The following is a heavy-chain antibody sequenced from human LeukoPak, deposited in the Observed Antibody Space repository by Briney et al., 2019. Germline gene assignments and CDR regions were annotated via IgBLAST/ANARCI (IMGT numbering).Heavy chain of an antibody. CDR3: VRSVADTANFEY. V-gene: IGHV4-4*07. J-gene: IGHJ4*02. CDR1: GGSISSYY. Sequence: SETLSLTCTVSGGSISSYYWSWIRQPAGKRLEWIGRIAASGSTNYHPSLKSRVTMSVDTSNNHVSLKVASVTAADTAVYYCVRSVADTANFEYWGQGTLVTVSS. D-gene: IGHD6-19*01. CDR2: IAASGST.